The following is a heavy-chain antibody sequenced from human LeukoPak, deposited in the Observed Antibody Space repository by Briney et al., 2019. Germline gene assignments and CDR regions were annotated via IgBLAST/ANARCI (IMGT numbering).Heavy chain of an antibody. D-gene: IGHD3-22*01. CDR3: ARHGSVSSGALV. J-gene: IGHJ4*02. Sequence: PSDTLSHTCTVSGGSISSYYWSWIRQPPGNELESIGYIFYSASTNYNPSLKSRVTISVDTSKNQFSLKLSSVNAADTAVYYCARHGSVSSGALVWGQGTLVTVSS. CDR2: IFYSAST. V-gene: IGHV4-59*08. CDR1: GGSISSYY.